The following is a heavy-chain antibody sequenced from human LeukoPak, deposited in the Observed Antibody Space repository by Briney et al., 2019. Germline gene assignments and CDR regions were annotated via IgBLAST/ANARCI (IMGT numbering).Heavy chain of an antibody. V-gene: IGHV3-33*01. CDR3: AREVPRGNSQFDY. J-gene: IGHJ4*02. Sequence: HPGGSLRLSCAASGFTFSSYGMHWVRQAPGKGLEWVALIWYDGSNKYYTDSVKGRLTISRDNSKNTLYLQMNSLRAEDTAVYYCAREVPRGNSQFDYWGQGTLVTVSS. CDR2: IWYDGSNK. D-gene: IGHD2/OR15-2a*01. CDR1: GFTFSSYG.